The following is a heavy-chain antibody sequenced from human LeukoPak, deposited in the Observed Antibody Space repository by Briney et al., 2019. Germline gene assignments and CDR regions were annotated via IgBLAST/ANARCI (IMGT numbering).Heavy chain of an antibody. CDR3: ATHYYDSSGYQFDP. CDR2: INPNSGGT. V-gene: IGHV1-2*02. Sequence: ASVKVSCKASGYTFTGYYMHWVRQAPGQGLEWTGWINPNSGGTNYAQKFQGRVTMTRDTSISTAYMELSRLRSDDTAVYYCATHYYDSSGYQFDPWGQGTLVTVSS. J-gene: IGHJ5*02. CDR1: GYTFTGYY. D-gene: IGHD3-22*01.